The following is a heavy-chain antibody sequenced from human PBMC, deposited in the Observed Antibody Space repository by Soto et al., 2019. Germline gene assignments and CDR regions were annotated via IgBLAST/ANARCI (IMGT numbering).Heavy chain of an antibody. CDR2: ISAYNGNT. CDR1: GYTFTSYG. J-gene: IGHJ4*02. D-gene: IGHD3-9*01. CDR3: AREGGRYYDILTGYYGRPYYFDY. Sequence: ASVQVSCKASGYTFTSYGISCVRQAPGQGLEWMGWISAYNGNTNYAQKLQGRVTMTTDTSTSTAYMELRSLRSDDTAVYYCAREGGRYYDILTGYYGRPYYFDYWGQGTLVTVSS. V-gene: IGHV1-18*01.